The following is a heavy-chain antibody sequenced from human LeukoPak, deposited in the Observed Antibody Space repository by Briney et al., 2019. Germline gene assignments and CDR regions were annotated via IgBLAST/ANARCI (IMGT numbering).Heavy chain of an antibody. V-gene: IGHV4-39*07. CDR3: ARTEVLGDYLGYY. CDR1: GGSISSSSYY. D-gene: IGHD4-17*01. Sequence: SETLSLTCTVSGGSISSSSYYWGWIRQPPGKGLEWIGSIYYSGSTYYNPSLKSRVTISVDTSKNQFSLKLSSVTAADTAVYYCARTEVLGDYLGYYWGQGTLVTVSS. J-gene: IGHJ4*02. CDR2: IYYSGST.